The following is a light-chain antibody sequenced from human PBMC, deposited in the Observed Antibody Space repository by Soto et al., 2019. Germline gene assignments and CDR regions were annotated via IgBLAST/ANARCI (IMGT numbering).Light chain of an antibody. J-gene: IGKJ1*01. CDR2: GAS. V-gene: IGKV3-20*01. CDR3: HQYGSSPWT. Sequence: EIVLTQSPGTLSLSPGERVTLSCRASQSVSSSYLAWYQQKPGQAPRLLIYGASSRATGIPDRFSGSGSGTDFTLIISRLDPEDFAVYYCHQYGSSPWTFGQGTKVEIK. CDR1: QSVSSSY.